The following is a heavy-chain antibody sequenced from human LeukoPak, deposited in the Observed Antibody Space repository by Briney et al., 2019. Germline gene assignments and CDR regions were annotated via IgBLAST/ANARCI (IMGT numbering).Heavy chain of an antibody. CDR3: ARVKGQYNWNRKLYYFDY. Sequence: PRASVKVSCKASGYTFTSYYMHWVRQAPGQGLEWMGWINPNSGGTNYAQKFQGRVTMTRDTSISTAYMELSRLRSDDTAVYYCARVKGQYNWNRKLYYFDYWGQGTLVTVSS. CDR2: INPNSGGT. CDR1: GYTFTSYY. D-gene: IGHD1-1*01. J-gene: IGHJ4*02. V-gene: IGHV1-2*02.